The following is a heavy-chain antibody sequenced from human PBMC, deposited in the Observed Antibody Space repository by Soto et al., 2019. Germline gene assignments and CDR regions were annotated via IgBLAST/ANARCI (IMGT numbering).Heavy chain of an antibody. CDR2: INWNGGST. V-gene: IGHV3-20*01. CDR3: ARVVWFGESYYFDY. Sequence: GGSLRLSCPASGFTFEDYDMSWVRQAPGKGLEWVSGINWNGGSTGYADSVKGRFTISRDNAKNSLYLQMNSLRAEDTALYHCARVVWFGESYYFDYWGQGTLVTVSS. CDR1: GFTFEDYD. J-gene: IGHJ4*02. D-gene: IGHD3-10*01.